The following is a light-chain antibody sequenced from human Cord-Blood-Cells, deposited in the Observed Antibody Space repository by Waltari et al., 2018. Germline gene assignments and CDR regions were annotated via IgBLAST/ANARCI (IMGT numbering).Light chain of an antibody. J-gene: IGLJ3*02. CDR1: SSHIGSNY. Sequence: QSVLTQPPSASGTPGQRVTISCSGSSSHIGSNYVYWYQQLPGTAPKLLIYRNNQRPPGVPDRFSGSKSGTSASLAISGLRSEDEADYYCAAWDDSLSGRVFGGGTKLTVL. CDR2: RNN. CDR3: AAWDDSLSGRV. V-gene: IGLV1-47*01.